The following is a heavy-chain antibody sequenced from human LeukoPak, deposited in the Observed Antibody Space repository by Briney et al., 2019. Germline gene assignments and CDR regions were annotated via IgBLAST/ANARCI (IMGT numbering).Heavy chain of an antibody. CDR2: ISSGATTM. CDR1: GFMFRSFE. Sequence: PGGSLRLSCAASGFMFRSFEMYWVRQAPGKGLEWVAYISSGATTMYYADSVKGRFTISRDDAKNSLFLHMNSLRAEDMAVYYCALLAVASDFDYWGQGTLVTVSS. J-gene: IGHJ4*02. V-gene: IGHV3-48*03. D-gene: IGHD6-19*01. CDR3: ALLAVASDFDY.